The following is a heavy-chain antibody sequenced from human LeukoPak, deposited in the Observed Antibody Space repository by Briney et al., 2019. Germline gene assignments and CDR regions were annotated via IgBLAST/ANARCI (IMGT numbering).Heavy chain of an antibody. CDR2: ISWNSGSI. V-gene: IGHV3-9*01. D-gene: IGHD2-2*01. CDR1: GFTFDDYA. Sequence: PGGSLRLSCAASGFTFDDYAMHWVRQAPGKGLEWASGISWNSGSIGYADSVKGRFTISRDNAKNSLYLQMNSLRAEDTALYYCAKEDFYCSSTSCYPGGYFDYWGQGTLVTVSS. J-gene: IGHJ4*02. CDR3: AKEDFYCSSTSCYPGGYFDY.